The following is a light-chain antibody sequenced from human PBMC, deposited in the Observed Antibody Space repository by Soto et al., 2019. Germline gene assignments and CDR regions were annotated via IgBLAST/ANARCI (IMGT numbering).Light chain of an antibody. CDR1: QSVNSN. V-gene: IGKV3-15*01. Sequence: VMTQSPATLSLSPGERATLSCRASQSVNSNLAWYQQKAAQAPRLLIYGTSTRATGIPARFSGSGSGTDFTLTISSLQLEDFAVYYCQQYNNWPRTFGQGTKVDI. CDR3: QQYNNWPRT. J-gene: IGKJ1*01. CDR2: GTS.